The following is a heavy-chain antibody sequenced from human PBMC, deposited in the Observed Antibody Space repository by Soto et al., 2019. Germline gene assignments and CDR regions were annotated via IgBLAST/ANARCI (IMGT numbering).Heavy chain of an antibody. Sequence: ASVKVSCKASGFTFTSSAMQWVRQARGQRLEWIGWIVVGSGNTNYAQKFQERVTITRDMSTSTAYMELSSLRSEDTAVYYCAAASTYDSSGYYYYYYGMDVWGQGTTVTVSS. V-gene: IGHV1-58*02. CDR2: IVVGSGNT. CDR3: AAASTYDSSGYYYYYYGMDV. D-gene: IGHD3-22*01. CDR1: GFTFTSSA. J-gene: IGHJ6*02.